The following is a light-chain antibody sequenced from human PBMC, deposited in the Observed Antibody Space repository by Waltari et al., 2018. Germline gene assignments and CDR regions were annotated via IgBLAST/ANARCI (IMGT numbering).Light chain of an antibody. CDR1: QSVSSSY. V-gene: IGKV3-20*01. CDR2: GAS. CDR3: QQYGSSPLIT. J-gene: IGKJ3*01. Sequence: EIVLTQSPGTLSLSPGDRATIPSRASQSVSSSYLAWYQQKPGQAPRLLIYGASSRATGIPDRFSGSGSGTDFTLTISRLEPEDFAVYYCQQYGSSPLITFGPGTKVDIK.